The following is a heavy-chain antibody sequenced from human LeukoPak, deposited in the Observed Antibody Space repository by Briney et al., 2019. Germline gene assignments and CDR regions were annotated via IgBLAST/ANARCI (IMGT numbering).Heavy chain of an antibody. CDR1: GFTFSSYW. CDR3: ARDPVPDIYYDSSGYSHWFDP. J-gene: IGHJ5*02. V-gene: IGHV3-74*01. Sequence: PGGSLRPSCAASGFTFSSYWMHWVRQAPGKGLVWVSRINSDGSSTSYADSVKGRFTISRDNAKNTLYLQMNSLRAEDTAVYYCARDPVPDIYYDSSGYSHWFDPWGQGTLVTVSS. CDR2: INSDGSST. D-gene: IGHD3-22*01.